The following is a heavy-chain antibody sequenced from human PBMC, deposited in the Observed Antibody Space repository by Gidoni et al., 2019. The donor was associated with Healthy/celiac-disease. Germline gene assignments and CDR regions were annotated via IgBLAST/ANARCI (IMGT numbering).Heavy chain of an antibody. D-gene: IGHD4-4*01. CDR3: ARSPMNTVSFFDY. CDR1: GGSFSGYY. J-gene: IGHJ4*02. V-gene: IGHV4-34*01. CDR2: INHSGST. Sequence: QVQLQQWGAGLLKPSETLSLTCAVYGGSFSGYYWSWIRQPPGKGLEWIGEINHSGSTNYNPSLKSRVTISVDTSKNQFSLKLSSVTAADTAVYYCARSPMNTVSFFDYWGQGTLVTVSS.